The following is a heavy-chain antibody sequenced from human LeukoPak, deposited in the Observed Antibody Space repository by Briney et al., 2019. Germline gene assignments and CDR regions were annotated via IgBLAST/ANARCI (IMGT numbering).Heavy chain of an antibody. CDR2: ISPGADIT. D-gene: IGHD1-26*01. Sequence: GGTLRLSCAASGFTFSIHGMNWVRQAPGKGLEWVSGISPGADITYYADSVKGRFTISRDNSKNTLYLQMNSLRAEDTAVYYCAKDEYSGSYLTTLFDYWGQGTLVTVSS. CDR3: AKDEYSGSYLTTLFDY. J-gene: IGHJ4*02. V-gene: IGHV3-23*01. CDR1: GFTFSIHG.